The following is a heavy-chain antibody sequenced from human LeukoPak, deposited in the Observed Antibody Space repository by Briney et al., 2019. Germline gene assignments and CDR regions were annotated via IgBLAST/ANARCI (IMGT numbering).Heavy chain of an antibody. D-gene: IGHD1-26*01. CDR2: INHFGST. CDR3: ARIRSRKWGFDY. Sequence: SETLSLTCIVSGYSISNGYYWGGIRQPPGKGLEWIGEINHFGSTNYNPSLKSRVTISIDTSKNQFSLKLSSVTAADTAVYYCARIRSRKWGFDYWGQGTLVTVSS. CDR1: GYSISNGYY. V-gene: IGHV4-38-2*02. J-gene: IGHJ4*02.